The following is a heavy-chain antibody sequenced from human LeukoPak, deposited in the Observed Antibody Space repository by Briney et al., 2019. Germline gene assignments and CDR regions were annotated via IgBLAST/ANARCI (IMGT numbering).Heavy chain of an antibody. CDR3: ARDRSYDPGPIDENYYDSSGYYTDYFDY. D-gene: IGHD3-22*01. Sequence: GGSLRLSCAGSGFTFSNYSINWVRQAPGKGLEWVSSISPSSHYIYYADSVRGRFTISRDNAKDSLYLQMNSLRAEGTAVYYCARDRSYDPGPIDENYYDSSGYYTDYFDYWGQGTLVTVSS. V-gene: IGHV3-21*01. J-gene: IGHJ4*02. CDR1: GFTFSNYS. CDR2: ISPSSHYI.